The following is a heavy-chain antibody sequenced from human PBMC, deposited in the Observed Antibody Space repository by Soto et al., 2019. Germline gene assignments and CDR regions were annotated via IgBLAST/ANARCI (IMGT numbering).Heavy chain of an antibody. V-gene: IGHV3-30*18. D-gene: IGHD3-3*01. J-gene: IGHJ6*02. CDR2: ISYDGSNK. Sequence: PGGSLRLSCAASGFTFSSYGMHWVRQAPGKGLEWVAVISYDGSNKYYADSVKGRFTISRDNSKNTLYLQMNSLKAEDTAVYYCANSETISGGITIFGVVIKADYHYYGMDVWGQGTTVTVSS. CDR3: ANSETISGGITIFGVVIKADYHYYGMDV. CDR1: GFTFSSYG.